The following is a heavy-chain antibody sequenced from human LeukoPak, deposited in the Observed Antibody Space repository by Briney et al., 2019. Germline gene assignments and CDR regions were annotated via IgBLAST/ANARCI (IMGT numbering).Heavy chain of an antibody. CDR2: VNHSGST. Sequence: SETLSLTCAVYGGSFSGYYWSWIRQPPGKGLEWIGEVNHSGSTNYNPSLKSRVTISVDTSKNQFSLKLSSVTAADTAVYYCASSLWFPYWGQGTLVTVSS. D-gene: IGHD3-10*01. CDR1: GGSFSGYY. CDR3: ASSLWFPY. J-gene: IGHJ4*02. V-gene: IGHV4-34*01.